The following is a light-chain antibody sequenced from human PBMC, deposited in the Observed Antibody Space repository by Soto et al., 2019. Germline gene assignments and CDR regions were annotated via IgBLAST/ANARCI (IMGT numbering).Light chain of an antibody. CDR2: AAS. J-gene: IGKJ4*01. CDR1: QSVSSSN. CDR3: QQYRNSPVT. V-gene: IGKV3-15*01. Sequence: EVVLTQSPATLSLSPGERATLSCRSSQSVSSSNLARYQQKVGQPPRLLIYAASTRATGIPARFTGSESGTEFTLTISSLQSEDFAVYYCQQYRNSPVTFGGGTKVDIK.